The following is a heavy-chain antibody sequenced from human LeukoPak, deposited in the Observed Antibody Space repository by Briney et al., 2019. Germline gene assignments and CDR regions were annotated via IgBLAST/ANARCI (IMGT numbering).Heavy chain of an antibody. CDR2: ISSSGSTI. J-gene: IGHJ6*02. D-gene: IGHD3-10*01. CDR1: GFTFSSYE. CDR3: ARDKLWFGESRLAYYGIDV. V-gene: IGHV3-48*03. Sequence: GGSLRLSCAAPGFTFSSYEMNWVRQAPGKGLEWVSYISSSGSTIYYAGSVKGRFTISRDNAKNSLYLQMNSLRAEDTAVYYCARDKLWFGESRLAYYGIDVWGQGTTVTVSS.